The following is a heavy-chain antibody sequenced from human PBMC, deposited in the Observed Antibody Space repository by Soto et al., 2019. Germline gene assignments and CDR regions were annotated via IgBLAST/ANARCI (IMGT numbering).Heavy chain of an antibody. CDR3: ADSVVADLGYYFDY. J-gene: IGHJ4*02. D-gene: IGHD5-12*01. Sequence: QITLKESGPTLVKPTQTLTLTCTFSGFSLSSTRMAVRWIRQPPGKALEWLALIYWHDDKRYSPFLKSRLTITKNTSKDHIGLTVSNVCPVDTGRYCCADSVVADLGYYFDYWGQGTLVTVSS. CDR2: IYWHDDK. CDR1: GFSLSSTRMA. V-gene: IGHV2-5*01.